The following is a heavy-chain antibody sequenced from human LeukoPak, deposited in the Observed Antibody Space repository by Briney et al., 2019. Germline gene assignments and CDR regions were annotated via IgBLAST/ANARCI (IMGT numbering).Heavy chain of an antibody. CDR2: TIPIFGTA. CDR1: GGTFSSYA. J-gene: IGHJ4*02. D-gene: IGHD1-26*01. CDR3: ARDRRGSYRFDY. V-gene: IGHV1-69*13. Sequence: ASVKVSCKASGGTFSSYAISWVRQAPGQGLEWMGGTIPIFGTANYAQKFQGRVTITADESTSTAYMELSSLRSEDTAVYYCARDRRGSYRFDYWGQGTLVTVSS.